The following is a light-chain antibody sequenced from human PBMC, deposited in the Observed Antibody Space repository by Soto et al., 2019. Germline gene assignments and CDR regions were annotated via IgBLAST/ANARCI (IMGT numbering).Light chain of an antibody. CDR2: WAS. V-gene: IGKV4-1*01. Sequence: IVMTQSPDSLAVSLGERATINCKSSQSVLYSSNNKNYLAWYQQKPGQPPKLLIYWASTRESGVPDRFSGSGSVTDFTLTISSLQAEDVSVYYCQQYYSTSYTFGQGTKLEIK. CDR3: QQYYSTSYT. CDR1: QSVLYSSNNKNY. J-gene: IGKJ2*01.